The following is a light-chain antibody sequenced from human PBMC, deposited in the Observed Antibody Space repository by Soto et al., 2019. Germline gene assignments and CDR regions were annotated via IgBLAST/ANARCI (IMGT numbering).Light chain of an antibody. J-gene: IGKJ3*01. CDR2: AAS. CDR3: LQGYNFPHT. Sequence: AIQMTQSPSSLSASVGDRVTITCRASQDIRNDLGWYQQKPGKAPNLLIYAASTLQIGVPSRFSGSGSGTDFTLTISSLQPEDVATYDCLQGYNFPHTFGPGTKVDIK. V-gene: IGKV1-6*01. CDR1: QDIRND.